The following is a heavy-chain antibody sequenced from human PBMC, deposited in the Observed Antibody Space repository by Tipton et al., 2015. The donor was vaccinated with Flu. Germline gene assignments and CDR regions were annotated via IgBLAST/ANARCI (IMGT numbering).Heavy chain of an antibody. D-gene: IGHD2-2*01. CDR3: ATEGIVVVPAALYFDY. Sequence: QLVQSGAEMRKPGSSVKVSCKASGGTFSRYGISWVRQAPGQGLEWMGRIIPMSDTADYAEKFQGRVTITADESTSTAYMELRSLRSEDTAVYYCATEGIVVVPAALYFDYWGQGTLVTVSS. CDR1: GGTFSRYG. V-gene: IGHV1-69*18. CDR2: IIPMSDTA. J-gene: IGHJ4*02.